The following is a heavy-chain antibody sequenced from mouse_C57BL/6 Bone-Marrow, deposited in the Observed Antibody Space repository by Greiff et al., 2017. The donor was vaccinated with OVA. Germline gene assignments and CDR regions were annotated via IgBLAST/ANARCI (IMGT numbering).Heavy chain of an antibody. CDR1: GYTFTSYT. V-gene: IGHV1-4*01. Sequence: LVESGAELARPGASVKMSCKASGYTFTSYTMHWVKQRPGQGLEWIGYINPSSGCTKYNQKFKDKATLTADKSSSTAYMQLSSLTSEDSAVYYCARGTKKDYWGQGTTLTVSS. D-gene: IGHD1-3*01. CDR3: ARGTKKDY. J-gene: IGHJ2*01. CDR2: INPSSGCT.